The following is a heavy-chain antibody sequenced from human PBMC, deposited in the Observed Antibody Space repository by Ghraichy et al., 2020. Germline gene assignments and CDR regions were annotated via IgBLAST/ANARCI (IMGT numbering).Heavy chain of an antibody. CDR3: AREPLGELSPYFDY. J-gene: IGHJ4*02. D-gene: IGHD3-16*02. CDR1: GGSISSGDYY. V-gene: IGHV4-30-4*01. CDR2: IYYSGST. Sequence: SETLSLTCTVSGGSISSGDYYWSWIRQPPGKGLEWIGYIYYSGSTYYNPSLKSRVTISVDTSKNQFSLKLSSVTAADTAVYYCAREPLGELSPYFDYWGQGTLVTVSS.